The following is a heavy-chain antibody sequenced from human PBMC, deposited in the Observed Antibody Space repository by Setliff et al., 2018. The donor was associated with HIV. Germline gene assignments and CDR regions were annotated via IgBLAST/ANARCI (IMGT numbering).Heavy chain of an antibody. CDR1: GFTFTGYW. CDR2: INYDGSEK. V-gene: IGHV3-7*03. D-gene: IGHD5-18*01. J-gene: IGHJ6*03. Sequence: PGGSLRLSCAASGFTFTGYWMSWVRLAPGKGLEWVANINYDGSEKYYVDSVKGRFTISRDNGKNSLYLQMNSLRAEDTAVYYCASSGYNYGGYYMDVWGKGTTVTVSS. CDR3: ASSGYNYGGYYMDV.